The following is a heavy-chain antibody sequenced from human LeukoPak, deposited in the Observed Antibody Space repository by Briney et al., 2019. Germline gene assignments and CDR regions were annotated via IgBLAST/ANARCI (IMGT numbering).Heavy chain of an antibody. CDR3: ARGMGSSWFDY. D-gene: IGHD6-13*01. J-gene: IGHJ5*01. V-gene: IGHV1-2*02. Sequence: ASVKVSCMASGYTFTGNYMHWVRQAPGQGLEYMGWINPNSGGTKFAQNFQGRVTMTRDTSFTTAYMELSRLTSDDTAVYFCARGMGSSWFDYWGQGTLVTVSS. CDR2: INPNSGGT. CDR1: GYTFTGNY.